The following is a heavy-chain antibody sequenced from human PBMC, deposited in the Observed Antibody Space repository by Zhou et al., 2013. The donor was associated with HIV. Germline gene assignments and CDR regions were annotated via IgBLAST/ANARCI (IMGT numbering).Heavy chain of an antibody. CDR3: ARVDQWLLFDY. J-gene: IGHJ4*02. D-gene: IGHD3-22*01. CDR2: IYYSGST. CDR1: GGSISSHY. Sequence: QVQLQESGPGLVKPSETLSLTCTVSGGSISSHYWSWIRQPPGKGLEWIGYIYYSGSTNYNPSLKSRVTISVDTSKNQFSLKLSSVTAADTAVYYCARVDQWLLFDYWGQGNPGHRLL. V-gene: IGHV4-59*11.